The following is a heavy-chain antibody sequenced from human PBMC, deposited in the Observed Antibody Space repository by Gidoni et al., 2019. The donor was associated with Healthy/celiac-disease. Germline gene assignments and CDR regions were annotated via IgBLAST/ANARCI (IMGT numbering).Heavy chain of an antibody. D-gene: IGHD6-6*01. CDR1: GFTFSSYW. CDR3: ARDQYSSSSDYYYYMDV. CDR2: IKQDGSEK. V-gene: IGHV3-7*03. J-gene: IGHJ6*03. Sequence: EVQLVESGGGLVQPGGSLRLSCAASGFTFSSYWMSWVRQAPGKGLEWVANIKQDGSEKYYVDSVKGRFTISRDNAKNSLYLQMNSLRAEDTAVYYCARDQYSSSSDYYYYMDVWGKGTTVTVSS.